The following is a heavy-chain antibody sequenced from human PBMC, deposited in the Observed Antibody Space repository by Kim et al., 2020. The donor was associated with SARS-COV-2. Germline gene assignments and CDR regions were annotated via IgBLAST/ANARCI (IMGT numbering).Heavy chain of an antibody. V-gene: IGHV1-24*01. J-gene: IGHJ3*01. CDR3: ATADYYDSSGYG. Sequence: SYARKFQGRVTMTEDTSTDTAYMELSSLRSEDTAVYYCATADYYDSSGYGWGQGTMVTVSS. D-gene: IGHD3-22*01.